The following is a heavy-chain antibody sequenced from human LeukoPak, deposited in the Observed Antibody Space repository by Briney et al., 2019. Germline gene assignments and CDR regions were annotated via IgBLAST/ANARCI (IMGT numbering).Heavy chain of an antibody. D-gene: IGHD3-22*01. CDR1: GGTFSSYA. J-gene: IGHJ5*02. CDR3: ARGGNYYDRNWFDP. Sequence: SVKVSCKASGGTFSSYAISWVRQAPGQGLEWMGGIIPIFGTANYAQKFQGRVTITTDESTSTAYMELSSLRSEDTAVYYCARGGNYYDRNWFDPWGQGTLVTVSS. V-gene: IGHV1-69*05. CDR2: IIPIFGTA.